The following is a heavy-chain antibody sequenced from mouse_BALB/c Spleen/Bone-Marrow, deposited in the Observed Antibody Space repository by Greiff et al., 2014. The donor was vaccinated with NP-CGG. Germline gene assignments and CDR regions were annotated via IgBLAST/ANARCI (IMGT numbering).Heavy chain of an antibody. V-gene: IGHV5-6-3*01. CDR1: GFTFSSYG. D-gene: IGHD1-1*01. CDR3: ARVYGWYFDV. CDR2: INNNGGST. J-gene: IGHJ1*01. Sequence: EVKLMESGGGLVQPGGSLKLSCVASGFTFSSYGMSWVRQTPDKRLELVATINNNGGSTYYPDSVKGQFTISRDNAKNTLYLQMSSLKSEDTAMYYYARVYGWYFDVWGAGTTVTVSS.